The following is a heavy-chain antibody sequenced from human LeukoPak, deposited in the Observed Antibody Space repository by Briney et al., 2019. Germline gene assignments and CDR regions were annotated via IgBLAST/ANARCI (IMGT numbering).Heavy chain of an antibody. CDR3: ARSGPYYYYMDV. V-gene: IGHV4-39*01. CDR2: IYYSGST. D-gene: IGHD1-26*01. Sequence: SETPSLTCTVSGGSISSGSYYWGWIRQPPGKGLEWIGSIYYSGSTYYNPSLKSRVTISVDTSKNQFSLKLSSVTAADTAVYYRARSGPYYYYMDVWGKGTTVTVSS. J-gene: IGHJ6*03. CDR1: GGSISSGSYY.